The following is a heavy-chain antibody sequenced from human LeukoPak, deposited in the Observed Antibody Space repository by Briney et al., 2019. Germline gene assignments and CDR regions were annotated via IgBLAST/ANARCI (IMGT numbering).Heavy chain of an antibody. D-gene: IGHD6-19*01. V-gene: IGHV3-20*04. CDR2: INWNGGST. J-gene: IGHJ6*03. Sequence: GGSLRLSCAASGFTFDDYGMGWVRQAPGKGLEWVSGINWNGGSTGYADSVKGRFTISRDNAKNSLYLQMNSLRAEDTALYYCARAAVAESRYYYYMDVWGKGTTVTVSS. CDR3: ARAAVAESRYYYYMDV. CDR1: GFTFDDYG.